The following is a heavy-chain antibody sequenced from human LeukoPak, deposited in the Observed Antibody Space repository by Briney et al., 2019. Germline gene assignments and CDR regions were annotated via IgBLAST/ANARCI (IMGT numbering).Heavy chain of an antibody. CDR2: INTNSGGT. CDR3: ARDSGYSSGRGGGLEDY. Sequence: GASVKVSCKASGYTFTRYYMHWVRQAPGQGLEGMGWINTNSGGTNYAQKFQGRVTMTRDTSISTAYMELSRLRSDDTAVYYCARDSGYSSGRGGGLEDYWGQGTLVTVSS. V-gene: IGHV1-2*02. J-gene: IGHJ4*02. D-gene: IGHD6-19*01. CDR1: GYTFTRYY.